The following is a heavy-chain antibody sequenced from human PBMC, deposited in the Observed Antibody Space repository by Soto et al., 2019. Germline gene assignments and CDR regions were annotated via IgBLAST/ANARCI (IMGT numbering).Heavy chain of an antibody. Sequence: GASVKVSCKASGGTFSSYATSWVRQAPGQGLEWMGGIIPIFGTANYAQKFQGRVTITADKSTSTAYMELSSLRSEDTAVYYGARGVMVRGVIGYYYYGMDVWGQGTTVTVSS. D-gene: IGHD3-10*01. CDR3: ARGVMVRGVIGYYYYGMDV. CDR2: IIPIFGTA. J-gene: IGHJ6*02. V-gene: IGHV1-69*06. CDR1: GGTFSSYA.